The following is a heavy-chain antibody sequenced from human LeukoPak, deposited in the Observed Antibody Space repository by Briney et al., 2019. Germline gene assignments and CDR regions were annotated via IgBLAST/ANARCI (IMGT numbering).Heavy chain of an antibody. V-gene: IGHV3-33*06. CDR3: AKDWGYTTMVSYYFDF. CDR2: IWYDGNNK. CDR1: GFTFSGYG. Sequence: GGSLRLSCAASGFTFSGYGMHWVRQAPDKGLEWVAVIWYDGNNKYYAESVKGRFTISRDNSKNTLYLQMNSLRAEDTAVYYCAKDWGYTTMVSYYFDFWGQGALVTVSS. D-gene: IGHD5-18*01. J-gene: IGHJ4*02.